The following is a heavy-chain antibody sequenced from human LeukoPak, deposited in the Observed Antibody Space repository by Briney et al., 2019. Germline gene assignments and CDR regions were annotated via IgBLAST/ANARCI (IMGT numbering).Heavy chain of an antibody. J-gene: IGHJ4*02. CDR1: EFTVSRNY. D-gene: IGHD5-24*01. CDR2: IFSNGDT. V-gene: IGHV3-53*01. Sequence: QPGGSLRLSCTASEFTVSRNYMPWVRQAPGKGLEWVSLIFSNGDTHYADSVKGRFTISRDTSKNTVSLQMNSLRVEDTAMYYCTRDQMNYWGQGTLVTVSS. CDR3: TRDQMNY.